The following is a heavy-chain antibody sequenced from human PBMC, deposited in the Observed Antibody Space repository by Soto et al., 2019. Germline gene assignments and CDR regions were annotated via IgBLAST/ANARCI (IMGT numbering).Heavy chain of an antibody. J-gene: IGHJ4*02. D-gene: IGHD5-18*01. V-gene: IGHV1-69*01. CDR3: ATGGSGYSYAPRFSFEY. CDR1: GAIFSSNA. CDR2: ILPIFGRT. Sequence: QVQLVQSGAEVKKPGSSVKVTCKASGAIFSSNAISWVRQAPGQGLEWMRGILPIFGRTNYAQKFQGRVTITAEVSTSTAYIELSSLKSDGPAVFYCATGGSGYSYAPRFSFEYWGQGTLVTVSS.